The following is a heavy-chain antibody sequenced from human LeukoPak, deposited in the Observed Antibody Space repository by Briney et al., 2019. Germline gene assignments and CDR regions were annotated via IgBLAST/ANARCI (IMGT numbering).Heavy chain of an antibody. CDR2: ISSSGSTI. D-gene: IGHD3-22*01. CDR3: ARSYDSSGYYSFDY. V-gene: IGHV3-11*04. J-gene: IGHJ4*02. CDR1: GFTVSINY. Sequence: PGGSLSLSCAASGFTVSINYMSWVRQAPGKGLEWVSYISSSGSTIYYADSVKGRFTISRDNAKNSLYLQMNSLRAEDTAVYYCARSYDSSGYYSFDYWGQGTLVTVSS.